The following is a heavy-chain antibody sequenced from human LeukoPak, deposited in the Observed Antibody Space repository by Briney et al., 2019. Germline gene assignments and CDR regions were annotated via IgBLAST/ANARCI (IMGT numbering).Heavy chain of an antibody. J-gene: IGHJ2*01. CDR3: ASRDGGQQLVGNWYFDL. CDR1: GYTFTSYD. Sequence: ASVKVSCKASGYTFTSYDINWVRQATGQGLEWMGWMNPNSGNTGYAQKFQGRVTMTRNTSISTAYMELSSLRSEDTAVYYCASRDGGQQLVGNWYFDLWGRGTLVTVSS. D-gene: IGHD6-13*01. CDR2: MNPNSGNT. V-gene: IGHV1-8*01.